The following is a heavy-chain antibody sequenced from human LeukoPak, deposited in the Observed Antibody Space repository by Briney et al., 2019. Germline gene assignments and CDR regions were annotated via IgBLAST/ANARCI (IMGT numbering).Heavy chain of an antibody. V-gene: IGHV1-8*01. Sequence: EASVKVSCKASGYTFTSYDINWVRQATGQGLEWMGWMNPNSGNTGYAQKFQGRVTMTRNTSISTAYMELSSLRSEDTAVYYCARGGGWLQLFRHATYYFDYWGQGTLVTVSS. CDR2: MNPNSGNT. D-gene: IGHD5-24*01. CDR3: ARGGGWLQLFRHATYYFDY. CDR1: GYTFTSYD. J-gene: IGHJ4*02.